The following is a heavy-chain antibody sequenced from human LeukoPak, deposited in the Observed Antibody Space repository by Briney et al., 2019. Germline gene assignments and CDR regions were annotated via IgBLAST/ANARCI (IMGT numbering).Heavy chain of an antibody. D-gene: IGHD3-3*01. Sequence: SETLSLTCTVSGGSISSYYWSWIRQPPGKGLEWIGYIYYSGSTNYNPSLKSRVTISVDTSKNQFSLNLSSVTAADTAVYYCARRKLEWLYSRNDAFDIWGQGAMVTVSS. CDR3: ARRKLEWLYSRNDAFDI. J-gene: IGHJ3*02. V-gene: IGHV4-59*08. CDR2: IYYSGST. CDR1: GGSISSYY.